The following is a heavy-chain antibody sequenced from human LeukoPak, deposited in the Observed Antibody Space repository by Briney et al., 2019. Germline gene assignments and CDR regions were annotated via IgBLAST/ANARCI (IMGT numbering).Heavy chain of an antibody. Sequence: GGSLRLSCAASGFTFSTSWMSWVRQVPGKGLEWVANIKKDGSETYYVDSVKGRFTISRDNAKNSLYLQMNSLRAEDTAMYYCAKADGPIAVAASDYWGQGTLVTVSS. D-gene: IGHD6-19*01. CDR1: GFTFSTSW. CDR2: IKKDGSET. CDR3: AKADGPIAVAASDY. J-gene: IGHJ4*02. V-gene: IGHV3-7*03.